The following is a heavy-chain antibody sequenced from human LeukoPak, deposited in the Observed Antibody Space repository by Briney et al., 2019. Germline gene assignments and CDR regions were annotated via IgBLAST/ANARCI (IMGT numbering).Heavy chain of an antibody. J-gene: IGHJ5*02. V-gene: IGHV5-10-1*01. D-gene: IGHD6-13*01. CDR1: GYSFTSYW. CDR2: IDPSDSYT. Sequence: GESLKISCKGSGYSFTSYWISWVRQMPGKGPEWMGRIDPSDSYTNYSPSFQGHVTISADKSISTAYLQWSSLKASDTAMYYCARFKGIAAAGTDWFDPWGQGTLVTVSS. CDR3: ARFKGIAAAGTDWFDP.